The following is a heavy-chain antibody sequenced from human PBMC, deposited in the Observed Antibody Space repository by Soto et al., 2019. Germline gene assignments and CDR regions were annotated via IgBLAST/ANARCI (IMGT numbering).Heavy chain of an antibody. D-gene: IGHD3-3*01. V-gene: IGHV1-8*01. Sequence: GASVKVSCKASGYTFTSYDINWVRQATGQGLEWMGWMNTNSGNTGYAQKFQGRVTMTRNTSISTAYMELSSLRSEDTAVYYCARVSDFWSGYPLDYYYYGMDVWGQGTTVTVSS. J-gene: IGHJ6*02. CDR3: ARVSDFWSGYPLDYYYYGMDV. CDR2: MNTNSGNT. CDR1: GYTFTSYD.